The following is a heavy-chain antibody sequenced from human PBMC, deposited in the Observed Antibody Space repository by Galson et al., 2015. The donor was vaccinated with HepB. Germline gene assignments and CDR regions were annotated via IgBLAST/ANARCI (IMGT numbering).Heavy chain of an antibody. Sequence: LRLSCAASGFTFSSYAMSWVRQAPGKGLEWVSAISGSGGSTYYADSVKGRFTISRDNSKNTLYLQMNSLRAEDTAVYYCAKPRYDILTGYYVYFQHWGQGTLVTVSS. CDR2: ISGSGGST. V-gene: IGHV3-23*01. D-gene: IGHD3-9*01. CDR1: GFTFSSYA. J-gene: IGHJ1*01. CDR3: AKPRYDILTGYYVYFQH.